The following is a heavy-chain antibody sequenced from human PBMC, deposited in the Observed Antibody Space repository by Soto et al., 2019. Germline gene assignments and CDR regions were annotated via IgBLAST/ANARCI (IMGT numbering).Heavy chain of an antibody. V-gene: IGHV4-39*01. CDR3: ARLFYGDYVWNNWFDP. CDR1: GGSVSSGNYR. CDR2: IYFGGSA. D-gene: IGHD4-17*01. Sequence: SETLSLTCTVSGGSVSSGNYRWGWIRQPPGKGLEWIGNIYFGGSAYYNPSLKSRVTISLDTSKNQFSLMLSSVTAADTAVFYCARLFYGDYVWNNWFDPWGQGTLVTVSS. J-gene: IGHJ5*01.